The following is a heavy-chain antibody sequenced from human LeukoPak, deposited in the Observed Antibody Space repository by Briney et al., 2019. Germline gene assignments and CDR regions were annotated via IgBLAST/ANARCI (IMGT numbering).Heavy chain of an antibody. J-gene: IGHJ3*02. V-gene: IGHV1-69*05. Sequence: ASVKVSCKASGYTFTSYGISWVRQAPGQGLEWMGGIIPIFGTANYAQKFQGRVTITTDESTSTAYMELSSLRSEDTAVYYCARAKLGYCSSASCPKAFDIWGQGTMVTVSS. D-gene: IGHD2-2*01. CDR1: GYTFTSYG. CDR2: IIPIFGTA. CDR3: ARAKLGYCSSASCPKAFDI.